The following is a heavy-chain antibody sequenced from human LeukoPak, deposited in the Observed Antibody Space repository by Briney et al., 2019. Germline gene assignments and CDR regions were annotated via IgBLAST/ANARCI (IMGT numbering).Heavy chain of an antibody. CDR2: ISSSSSYI. CDR1: GFTFSSYS. J-gene: IGHJ6*02. V-gene: IGHV3-21*01. CDR3: ARCSGYGMDV. Sequence: GGSLRLSCAASGFTFSSYSMNWGRQAPGKGLEWVSSISSSSSYIYYADAVKGRFTISRDNDKNSLYLQMNSLRAEDTAVYYCARCSGYGMDVWGQGTTVTVSS. D-gene: IGHD3-10*02.